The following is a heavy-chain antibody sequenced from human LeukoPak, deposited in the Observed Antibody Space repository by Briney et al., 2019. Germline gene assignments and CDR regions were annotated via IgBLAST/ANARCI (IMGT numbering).Heavy chain of an antibody. D-gene: IGHD1-7*01. Sequence: PGGSLRLSCVASGSTFSDAWMSWVRQAPGKGLEWVGRVKSKTDGGTTDYPAPIKDRFTVSGDDSKNTLYLQMNSLKTEDTAVYYCTTEYNWNYVHWGQGTLVTVSS. J-gene: IGHJ4*01. CDR3: TTEYNWNYVH. V-gene: IGHV3-15*01. CDR1: GSTFSDAW. CDR2: VKSKTDGGTT.